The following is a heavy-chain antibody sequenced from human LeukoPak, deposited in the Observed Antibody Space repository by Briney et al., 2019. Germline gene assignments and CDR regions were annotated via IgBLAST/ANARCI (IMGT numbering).Heavy chain of an antibody. V-gene: IGHV4-31*03. J-gene: IGHJ4*02. CDR3: ARSYYYDSSGSHFDY. CDR1: GGSISSGGYY. CDR2: IYYSGST. Sequence: SETLSLTCTVSGGSISSGGYYWSWIRQHPGKGLEWIGYIYYSGSTYYNPSLKSRVTISVDTSKNQFTLKLSSVTAADTAVYYCARSYYYDSSGSHFDYWGQGTLVTVSS. D-gene: IGHD3-22*01.